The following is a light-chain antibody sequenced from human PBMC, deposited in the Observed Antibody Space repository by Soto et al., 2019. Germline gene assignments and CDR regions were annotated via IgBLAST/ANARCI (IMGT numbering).Light chain of an antibody. CDR1: NIGSKS. J-gene: IGLJ3*02. V-gene: IGLV3-21*02. CDR2: SDR. CDR3: QVWHSSSDHSV. Sequence: SSELTQPPSMSVAPGQTARITCGGSNIGSKSVHWYQQRPGQAPLLVVYSDRDRPSGIPERFSGSNSGNTATLTISRVEAGDEADYYCQVWHSSSDHSVFGGGTKLTVL.